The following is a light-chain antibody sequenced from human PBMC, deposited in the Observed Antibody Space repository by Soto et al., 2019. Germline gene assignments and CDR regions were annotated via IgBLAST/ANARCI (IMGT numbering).Light chain of an antibody. J-gene: IGKJ4*01. Sequence: DIQVTQSPSSLSASVGDRVTITCRASQDIRLYLNWYQLQPGKAPRLLMYAASNLQSGVPSRFRGSGSGTNFTLTISSLQPEDFASYYCQQSYRTPLTFGGGTRLDIK. V-gene: IGKV1-39*01. CDR2: AAS. CDR3: QQSYRTPLT. CDR1: QDIRLY.